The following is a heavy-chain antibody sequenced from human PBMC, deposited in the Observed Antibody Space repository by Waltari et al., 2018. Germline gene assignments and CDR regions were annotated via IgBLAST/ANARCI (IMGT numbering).Heavy chain of an antibody. D-gene: IGHD4-17*01. CDR1: GGSISSSSYY. J-gene: IGHJ4*02. CDR3: ARRGNVDYFPDY. Sequence: QLQLQESGPGLVKPSETLSLTCTVSGGSISSSSYYWGWIRQPPGKGREWIGSTYYSGGTYDNPSLKRRVTLSVDTSKHPFCLKLSSVTAADTAVYYGARRGNVDYFPDYWGQGTLVTVSS. V-gene: IGHV4-39*07. CDR2: TYYSGGT.